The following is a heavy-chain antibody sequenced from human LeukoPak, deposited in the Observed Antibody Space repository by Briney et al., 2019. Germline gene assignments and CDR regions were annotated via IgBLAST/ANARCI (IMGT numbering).Heavy chain of an antibody. CDR3: ARDDLDCSGGTCYPDDF. Sequence: ASVKVSCKASGYTFSSYGISWVRQAPRQGLEWMGWISAYNGNIKYAQKFQGRVTMTTDTSTSTAYMELRSLRSDDTAMYFCARDDLDCSGGTCYPDDFWGQGTLVTASS. J-gene: IGHJ4*02. CDR2: ISAYNGNI. D-gene: IGHD2-15*01. V-gene: IGHV1-18*01. CDR1: GYTFSSYG.